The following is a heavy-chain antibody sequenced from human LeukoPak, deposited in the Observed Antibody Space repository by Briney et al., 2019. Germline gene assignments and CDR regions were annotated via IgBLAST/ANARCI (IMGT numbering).Heavy chain of an antibody. CDR3: AKDQHYYGSGSYSNGMDV. J-gene: IGHJ6*02. D-gene: IGHD3-10*01. Sequence: GGSLRLSCAASGFTFSSYGMHWVRQAPGKGLEWVAVISYDGSNKYYADSVKGRFTISRDNSKNTLYLQMNSLRAEDTAVYYCAKDQHYYGSGSYSNGMDVRGQGTTVTVSS. CDR1: GFTFSSYG. CDR2: ISYDGSNK. V-gene: IGHV3-30*18.